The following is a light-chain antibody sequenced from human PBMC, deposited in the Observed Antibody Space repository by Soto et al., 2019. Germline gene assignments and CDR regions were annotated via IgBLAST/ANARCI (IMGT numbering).Light chain of an antibody. CDR2: EVS. CDR1: SSDVGDYNY. V-gene: IGLV2-14*01. J-gene: IGLJ2*01. Sequence: QSALTQPASVSGSPGQSITISCNGTSSDVGDYNYVSWYQQHPGKAPKLMIYEVSNRPSGVSNRFSGSKSGNTASLTISGLQAEDEADYYCNSYTSSSTLMVFGGGTKLTVL. CDR3: NSYTSSSTLMV.